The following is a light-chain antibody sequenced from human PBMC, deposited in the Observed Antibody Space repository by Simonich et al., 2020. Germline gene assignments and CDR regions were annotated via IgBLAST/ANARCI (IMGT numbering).Light chain of an antibody. CDR2: DSS. V-gene: IGKV3-11*01. CDR3: QQRSNWPPIT. Sequence: EIVLTQSPATLSLSPGERATLSCRASQSVSSYVAWYQQKPVQAPRLLIYDSSNRATGIPARFSGSGSGTDFTLTISSLEPEDFAVYYCQQRSNWPPITFGQGTRLEIK. CDR1: QSVSSY. J-gene: IGKJ5*01.